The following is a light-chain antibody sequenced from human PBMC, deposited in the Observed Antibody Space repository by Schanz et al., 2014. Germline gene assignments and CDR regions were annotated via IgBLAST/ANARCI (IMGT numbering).Light chain of an antibody. CDR2: DVN. Sequence: QSALTQPRSVSGSPGQSVTISCTGTSSDVGGYNFVSWYQQHPGKAPKLMIYDVNKRPSGVPDRFSGSRSGNTASLTISGLLAEDEADYYCCSYAGSTNLRFGGGTKVTVL. CDR1: SSDVGGYNF. CDR3: CSYAGSTNLR. V-gene: IGLV2-11*01. J-gene: IGLJ3*02.